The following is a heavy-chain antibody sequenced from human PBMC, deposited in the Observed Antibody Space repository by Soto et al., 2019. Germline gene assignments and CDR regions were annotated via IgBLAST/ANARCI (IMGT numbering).Heavy chain of an antibody. J-gene: IGHJ4*03. CDR3: AVTRTAAHRASAFDC. CDR2: INPNSGGT. Sequence: ASVKVSCKASGYTFTGYYMHWVRQAPGQGLEWMGWINPNSGGTNYAQKFQGWVTMTRDTSISTAYMELSRLRSDDTALYYCAVTRTAAHRASAFDCWGQGTMVTVSS. CDR1: GYTFTGYY. D-gene: IGHD6-25*01. V-gene: IGHV1-2*04.